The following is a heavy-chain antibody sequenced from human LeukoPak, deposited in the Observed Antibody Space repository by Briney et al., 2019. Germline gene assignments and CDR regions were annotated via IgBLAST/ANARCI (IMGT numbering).Heavy chain of an antibody. CDR1: RFTFSSYS. CDR3: ARVKHYDSSGYLF. V-gene: IGHV3-21*01. Sequence: GGSLRLSCATYRFTFSSYSMNWVSQAPGKGLEWVSSIGPSGGSIFYADSVKGRFSISRDNARSSLYLQMNSLRAEDTAVYYCARVKHYDSSGYLFWGQGTLVTVSS. J-gene: IGHJ4*02. CDR2: IGPSGGSI. D-gene: IGHD3-22*01.